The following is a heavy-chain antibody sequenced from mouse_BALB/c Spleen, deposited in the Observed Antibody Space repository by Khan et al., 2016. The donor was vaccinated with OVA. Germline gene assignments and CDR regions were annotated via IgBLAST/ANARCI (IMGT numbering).Heavy chain of an antibody. D-gene: IGHD1-1*01. Sequence: EVELVESGGDLVKPGGSLKLSCAASGFTFSTYGMSWVRQAPDKRLEWVATVSTGGSYTYYPDSVKGRFTISRDNAKNTLYLQMSGLRSEDTSMVYCTRLAYYYDSEGFAYSDQGTLVTVSA. V-gene: IGHV5-6*01. CDR3: TRLAYYYDSEGFAY. CDR2: VSTGGSYT. CDR1: GFTFSTYG. J-gene: IGHJ3*01.